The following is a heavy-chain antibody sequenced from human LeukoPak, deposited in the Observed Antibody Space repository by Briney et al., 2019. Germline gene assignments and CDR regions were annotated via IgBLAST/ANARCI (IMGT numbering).Heavy chain of an antibody. CDR2: INHSGST. V-gene: IGHV4-34*01. CDR1: GGSFSGYY. CDR3: ARTAMVTAAFDY. J-gene: IGHJ4*02. Sequence: SETLSLTCAVYGGSFSGYYWSWIRQPPGKGLEWIGEINHSGSTSYNPSLKSRVTISVDTSKNQFSLKLSSVTAADTAVYYCARTAMVTAAFDYWGQGTLVTVSS. D-gene: IGHD5-18*01.